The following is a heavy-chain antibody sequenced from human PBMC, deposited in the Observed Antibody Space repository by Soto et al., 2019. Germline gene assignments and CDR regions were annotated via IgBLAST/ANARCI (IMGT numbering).Heavy chain of an antibody. V-gene: IGHV3-23*01. Sequence: PGGSLRLSCAASGFTFSSCAMSWVRQAPGKGLEWVSAISGSGGSTYYADSVKGRFTISRDNSKHTLYLQMNSLRAEDTAVYYCAKLPRGYYDFWSGYLPYYYGMDVWGQGTTVTVSS. CDR2: ISGSGGST. J-gene: IGHJ6*02. CDR1: GFTFSSCA. CDR3: AKLPRGYYDFWSGYLPYYYGMDV. D-gene: IGHD3-3*01.